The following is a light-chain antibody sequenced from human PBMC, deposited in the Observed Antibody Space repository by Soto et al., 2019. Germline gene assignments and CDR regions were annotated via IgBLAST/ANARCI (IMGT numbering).Light chain of an antibody. V-gene: IGKV1-39*01. CDR1: QSISSY. CDR3: QQSYSTLWT. J-gene: IGKJ1*01. CDR2: AAS. Sequence: DIRMTQSPSSLSASVGYRVTITCRSSQSISSYLNWYQQKPGKAPKLLIYAASSLQSGVPSRFSGSGSGTDFTLTISSLQPEDFATYYCQQSYSTLWTFGQGTKVDIK.